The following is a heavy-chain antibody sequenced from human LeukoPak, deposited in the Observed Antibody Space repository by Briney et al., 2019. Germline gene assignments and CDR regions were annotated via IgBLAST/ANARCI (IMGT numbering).Heavy chain of an antibody. CDR1: GGSFSGYY. V-gene: IGHV4-34*01. CDR2: INHSGST. CDR3: ARGGRIVVVPASSARDRSLGY. Sequence: PSETLSLTCAVYGGSFSGYYWSWIRQPPGKGLEWIGEINHSGSTNYNPSLKSRVTISVDTSKNQFSLKLSSVTAADTAAYYCARGGRIVVVPASSARDRSLGYWGQGTLVTVSS. J-gene: IGHJ4*02. D-gene: IGHD2-2*01.